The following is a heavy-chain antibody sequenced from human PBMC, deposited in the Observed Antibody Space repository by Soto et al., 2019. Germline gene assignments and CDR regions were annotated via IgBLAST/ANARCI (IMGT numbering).Heavy chain of an antibody. J-gene: IGHJ5*02. Sequence: SETLSLTCAVYGGSFSGYYWSWIRQPPGKGLEWIGEINHSGSTNYNPSLKSRVTISVDTSKNQFSLKLSSVTAADTAVYYCARLHIVGATRRRKWFDPWGQGTLVTVSS. CDR1: GGSFSGYY. D-gene: IGHD1-26*01. CDR3: ARLHIVGATRRRKWFDP. V-gene: IGHV4-34*01. CDR2: INHSGST.